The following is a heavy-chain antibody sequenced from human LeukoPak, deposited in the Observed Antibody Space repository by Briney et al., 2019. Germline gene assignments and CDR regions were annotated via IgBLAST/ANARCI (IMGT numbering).Heavy chain of an antibody. CDR3: ARDAFASGSYNPFDN. CDR1: GFTFSNYW. J-gene: IGHJ4*02. CDR2: INQGGSEK. Sequence: GGSLRLSCAASGFTFSNYWISWVRKAPGKGLEWVANINQGGSEKFYVDSVKGRFTISRDNAKNSLYLQMNSLRAEDTAVYYCARDAFASGSYNPFDNWGQGTLVTVSS. D-gene: IGHD3-10*01. V-gene: IGHV3-7*01.